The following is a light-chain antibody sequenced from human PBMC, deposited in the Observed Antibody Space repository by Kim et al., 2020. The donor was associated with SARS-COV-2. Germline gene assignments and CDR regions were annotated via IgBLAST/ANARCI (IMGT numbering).Light chain of an antibody. Sequence: PASLSCRDSPCLVRRDGFTYFAWFTQRPGQSPRRLIYKVTNRDSGVPDRFSGSGSGTDFTLIIIRVDSEVIIVYYCMHTTLWPGTFGQGTKVYIK. CDR2: KVT. CDR1: PCLVRRDGFTY. CDR3: MHTTLWPGT. V-gene: IGKV2-30*02. J-gene: IGKJ1*01.